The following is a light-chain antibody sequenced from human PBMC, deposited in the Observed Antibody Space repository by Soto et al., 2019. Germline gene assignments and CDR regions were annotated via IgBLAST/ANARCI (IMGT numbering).Light chain of an antibody. CDR2: EGS. J-gene: IGLJ2*01. V-gene: IGLV2-23*01. Sequence: QSALTQPASVSGSPGQSITISCTGTSSDVGSYNLVSWYQQHPGKAPKLMIYEGSKRPSGVSNRFSGSKSGNTASLTISGPQAEDEADYYCSPYAVSSPSVVFGGGTKLTVL. CDR3: SPYAVSSPSVV. CDR1: SSDVGSYNL.